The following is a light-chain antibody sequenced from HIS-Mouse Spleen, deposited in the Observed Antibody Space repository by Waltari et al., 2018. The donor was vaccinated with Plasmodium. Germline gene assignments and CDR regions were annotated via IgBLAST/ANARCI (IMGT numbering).Light chain of an antibody. V-gene: IGKV1-13*02. CDR1: QGISSA. J-gene: IGKJ4*01. Sequence: AIQLTQSPSSLSASVGDRVTITCRESQGISSALPWYQQKPGKAPKLLIYEATSVESGVPSRFGGSGSETDFTLTISSLQPEDFATYYCQQFNSYPLTFGGGTKVEMK. CDR3: QQFNSYPLT. CDR2: EAT.